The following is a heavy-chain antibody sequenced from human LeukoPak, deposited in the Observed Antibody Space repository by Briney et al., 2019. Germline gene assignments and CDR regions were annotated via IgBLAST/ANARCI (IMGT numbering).Heavy chain of an antibody. CDR1: GYTFTGYY. Sequence: ASVKVSCKASGYTFTGYYMHWVRQAPGQGLEWMGWINPNSGGTNYAQKFQGRVTMTRDTSISTAYMELSRLRSDDTAVYYCARGVHDFWSSYYITQKDNWFDPWGQGTLVTVSS. V-gene: IGHV1-2*02. CDR3: ARGVHDFWSSYYITQKDNWFDP. D-gene: IGHD3-3*01. CDR2: INPNSGGT. J-gene: IGHJ5*02.